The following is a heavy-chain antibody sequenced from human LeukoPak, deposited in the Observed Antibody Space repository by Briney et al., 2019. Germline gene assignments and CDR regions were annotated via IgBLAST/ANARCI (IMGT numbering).Heavy chain of an antibody. Sequence: ASVKVSCKASGGTFSSYAISWVRQAPGQGLEWMGGIIPIFGTANYAQKFQGRVTITADKSTSTAYMELSSLRSEDTAVYYCARDGIAVAGNVYYYYYMDVWGKGTTVTVSS. V-gene: IGHV1-69*06. CDR1: GGTFSSYA. CDR2: IIPIFGTA. CDR3: ARDGIAVAGNVYYYYYMDV. J-gene: IGHJ6*03. D-gene: IGHD6-19*01.